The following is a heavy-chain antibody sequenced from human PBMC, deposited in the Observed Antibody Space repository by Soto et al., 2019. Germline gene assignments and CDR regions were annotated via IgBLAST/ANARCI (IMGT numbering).Heavy chain of an antibody. CDR3: ARERFQVISDGMDV. Sequence: ASMKVSCKASGYTFTGYYVHWVQEAPGQGLEWMGWINPETGGTSYAQKFQGRVTLSRDTSINTAYLELSSLRFDDAAVYFCARERFQVISDGMDVWGQGXTVTVYS. CDR1: GYTFTGYY. V-gene: IGHV1-2*02. J-gene: IGHJ6*02. D-gene: IGHD2-21*01. CDR2: INPETGGT.